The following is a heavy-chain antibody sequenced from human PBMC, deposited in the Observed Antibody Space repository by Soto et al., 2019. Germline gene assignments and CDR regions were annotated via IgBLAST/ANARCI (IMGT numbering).Heavy chain of an antibody. CDR2: MNPNSGNT. V-gene: IGHV1-8*01. J-gene: IGHJ3*02. D-gene: IGHD3-22*01. CDR3: ERGFAYYDRYDSFDI. Sequence: ASVKVSCKASGYTFTSYDINWVRQATGQGLEWMGWMNPNSGNTGYAQKFQGRVTMTRNTSISTAYMELSRLRSEDTAVYYCERGFAYYDRYDSFDIWCQGTMVSL. CDR1: GYTFTSYD.